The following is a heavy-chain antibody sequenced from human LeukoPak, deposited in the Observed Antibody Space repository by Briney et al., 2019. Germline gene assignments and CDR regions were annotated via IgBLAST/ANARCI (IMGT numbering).Heavy chain of an antibody. V-gene: IGHV3-30*03. Sequence: GGSLRLSCAASGFTFSSYGMHWVRQAPGKGLEWVAVISYDGSNKYYEDSVKGRFTISRDSAKNSLYLQMSSPRAEDTAVYYCASGTYYYDAPSSYWGQGTLVTVSS. CDR1: GFTFSSYG. CDR3: ASGTYYYDAPSSY. J-gene: IGHJ4*02. D-gene: IGHD3-22*01. CDR2: ISYDGSNK.